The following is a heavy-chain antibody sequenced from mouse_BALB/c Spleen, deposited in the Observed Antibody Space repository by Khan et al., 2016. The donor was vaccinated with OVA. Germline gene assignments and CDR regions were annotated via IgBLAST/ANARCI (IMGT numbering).Heavy chain of an antibody. CDR2: INTFTGEP. V-gene: IGHV9-3-1*01. D-gene: IGHD2-12*01. CDR1: GYTFTNYG. CDR3: ARPPYFSYSLNH. J-gene: IGHJ4*01. Sequence: QIQLVQSGPEMKKPGETVKISCKASGYTFTNYGMNWVKQSPGKALKWMGWINTFTGEPTYADDFKGRFAFSLETSASTAYLQINNLKNEDTATYFCARPPYFSYSLNHWGQGTSVTVSS.